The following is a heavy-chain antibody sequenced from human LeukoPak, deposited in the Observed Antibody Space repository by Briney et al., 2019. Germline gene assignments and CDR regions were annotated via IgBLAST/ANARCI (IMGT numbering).Heavy chain of an antibody. CDR3: ARGPNKEVLRYFDWLLYPLGMDV. CDR1: GYTFTSYG. D-gene: IGHD3-9*01. CDR2: ISAYNGNT. J-gene: IGHJ6*02. Sequence: ASVKVSCKASGYTFTSYGISWVRQAPGQGLEWTGWISAYNGNTNYAQKLQGGVTMTTDTSTSTAYMELRSLRSDDTAVYYCARGPNKEVLRYFDWLLYPLGMDVWGQGTTVTVSS. V-gene: IGHV1-18*01.